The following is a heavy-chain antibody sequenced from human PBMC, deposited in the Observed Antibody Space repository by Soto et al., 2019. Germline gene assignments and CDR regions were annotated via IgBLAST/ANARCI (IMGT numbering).Heavy chain of an antibody. Sequence: QVQLVQSGAEVKKPGSSVKVSCKASGGTFSSYAISWVRQAPGQGLEWMGGLIPIFGTANYAQKFQGRVTITADKSTSTAYMELSSLISEDTAVYYCARRNYYGSGELDYWGQGTLVTVSS. D-gene: IGHD3-10*01. CDR1: GGTFSSYA. J-gene: IGHJ4*02. V-gene: IGHV1-69*06. CDR2: LIPIFGTA. CDR3: ARRNYYGSGELDY.